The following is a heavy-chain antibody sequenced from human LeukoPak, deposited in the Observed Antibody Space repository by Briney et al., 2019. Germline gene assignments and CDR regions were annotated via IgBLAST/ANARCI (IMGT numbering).Heavy chain of an antibody. D-gene: IGHD2-15*01. V-gene: IGHV3-30*04. J-gene: IGHJ4*02. CDR3: ARLLGGDC. Sequence: GGSLRLSCAASGFTFSSYAMHWVRQAPGKGLEWVAVISYDGSNKYYADSVKGRFTISRDNSENTLYLQMNSLRAEDTAVYYCARLLGGDCWGQGTLVTVSS. CDR2: ISYDGSNK. CDR1: GFTFSSYA.